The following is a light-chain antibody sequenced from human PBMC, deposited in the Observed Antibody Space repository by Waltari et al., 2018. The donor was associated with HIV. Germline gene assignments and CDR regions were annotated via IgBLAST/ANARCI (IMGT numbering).Light chain of an antibody. CDR1: SRDVGGYNY. Sequence: QSALTQPASVSGSPGQSITISRTGTSRDVGGYNYVSWYQQHPGKAPKLMIYEVSNRPSGVSNRFSCSNSGNTASLTISGLQAEDEADYYCSSYTSSSTWVFGGGTKLTVL. CDR3: SSYTSSSTWV. V-gene: IGLV2-14*01. J-gene: IGLJ3*02. CDR2: EVS.